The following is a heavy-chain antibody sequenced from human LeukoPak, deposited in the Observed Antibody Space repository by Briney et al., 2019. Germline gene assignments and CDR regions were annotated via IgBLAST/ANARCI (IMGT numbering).Heavy chain of an antibody. D-gene: IGHD3-3*01. Sequence: PGGSLRLSCAASGFTFSDYYMSWIRQAPGRGLEWVSYISSSGSTIYYADSVKGRFTISRDNAKNSLYLQMNSLRAEDTAVYYCARGADFWSGYYYYYYMDVWGKGTTVTVSS. CDR1: GFTFSDYY. CDR3: ARGADFWSGYYYYYYMDV. V-gene: IGHV3-11*04. J-gene: IGHJ6*03. CDR2: ISSSGSTI.